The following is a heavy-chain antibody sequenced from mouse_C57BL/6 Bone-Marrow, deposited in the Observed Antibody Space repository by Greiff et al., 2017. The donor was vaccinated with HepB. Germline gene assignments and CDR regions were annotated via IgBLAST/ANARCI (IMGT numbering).Heavy chain of an antibody. CDR1: GFTFSSHG. J-gene: IGHJ2*01. CDR2: ISSGGSYT. CDR3: ARQGGYYDY. Sequence: EVQGVESGGDLVKPGGSLKLSCAASGFTFSSHGMSWVRQTPDKRLEWVATISSGGSYTYYPDSVKGRFTISRDNAKNTLYLQMSSLKSEDTAMYYCARQGGYYDYWGQGTTLTVSS. D-gene: IGHD2-3*01. V-gene: IGHV5-6*01.